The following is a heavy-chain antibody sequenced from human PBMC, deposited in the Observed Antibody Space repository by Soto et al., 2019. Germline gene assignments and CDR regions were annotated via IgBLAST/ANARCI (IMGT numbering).Heavy chain of an antibody. CDR3: ARGEEXIVVVPAAIDYYYGMDV. D-gene: IGHD2-2*01. CDR2: IIPIFGTA. V-gene: IGHV1-69*06. J-gene: IGHJ6*02. CDR1: GGTFSSYA. Sequence: ASVKVSCKDSGGTFSSYAISWVRQAPGQGLEWMGGIIPIFGTANYAQKFQGRVTITADKSTSTAYMELSSLRSKDTAVYYCARGEEXIVVVPAAIDYYYGMDVWGQGTTVTVSS.